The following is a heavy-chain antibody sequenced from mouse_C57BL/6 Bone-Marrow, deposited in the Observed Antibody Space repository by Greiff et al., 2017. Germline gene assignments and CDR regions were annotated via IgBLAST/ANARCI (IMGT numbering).Heavy chain of an antibody. Sequence: EVKLVESGGGLVKPGGSLKLSCAASGFTFSSYAMSWVRQTPEKRLEWVATISDGGSYTYYPDNVKGRFTISSDNAKNNLYLQMSHLKSEDTAMYYCAREAYYSKGGAMDYWGQGTSVTVSS. J-gene: IGHJ4*01. D-gene: IGHD2-5*01. CDR2: ISDGGSYT. CDR3: AREAYYSKGGAMDY. V-gene: IGHV5-4*01. CDR1: GFTFSSYA.